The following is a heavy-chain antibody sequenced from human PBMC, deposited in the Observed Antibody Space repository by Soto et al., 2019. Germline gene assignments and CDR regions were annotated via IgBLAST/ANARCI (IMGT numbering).Heavy chain of an antibody. V-gene: IGHV3-11*03. Sequence: PGGSLRLSCAASGFIFSDYHISWIRQAPGKGLEWVSYISSSSGHTNYADSVKGRFTISRDNAENSLYLQMNSPRAEDTAVYYCVGGRLYFDYWGQGIPVTVSS. D-gene: IGHD3-16*01. J-gene: IGHJ4*02. CDR1: GFIFSDYH. CDR2: ISSSSGHT. CDR3: VGGRLYFDY.